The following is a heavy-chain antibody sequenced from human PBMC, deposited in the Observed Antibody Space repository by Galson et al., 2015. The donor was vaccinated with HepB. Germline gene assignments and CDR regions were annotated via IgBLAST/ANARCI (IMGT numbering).Heavy chain of an antibody. CDR3: ARLPLYCSSTSCYTEVFDY. D-gene: IGHD2-2*02. J-gene: IGHJ4*02. Sequence: PALVKPTQTLTLTCTFSGFSLSTSGVGVGWIRQPPGKALEWLALIYWDDDKRYSPSLKSRLTITKDTSKNQVVLTMTNMDPVDTATYYRARLPLYCSSTSCYTEVFDYWGQGTLVTVSS. CDR1: GFSLSTSGVG. V-gene: IGHV2-5*02. CDR2: IYWDDDK.